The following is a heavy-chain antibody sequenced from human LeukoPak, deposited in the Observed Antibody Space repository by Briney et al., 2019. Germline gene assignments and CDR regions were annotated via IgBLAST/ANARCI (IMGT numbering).Heavy chain of an antibody. CDR3: ARVVVAAWSWFDP. D-gene: IGHD2-15*01. CDR2: IYRSGST. J-gene: IGHJ5*02. CDR1: GYSISSGYY. Sequence: SETLSLTCAVSGYSISSGYYWGWIRQPPGKGLEWIGSIYRSGSTHYNPSLKSRVTISVDTSKNQFSLKLSSVTAADTAVYYCARVVVAAWSWFDPWGQGTLVTVSS. V-gene: IGHV4-38-2*01.